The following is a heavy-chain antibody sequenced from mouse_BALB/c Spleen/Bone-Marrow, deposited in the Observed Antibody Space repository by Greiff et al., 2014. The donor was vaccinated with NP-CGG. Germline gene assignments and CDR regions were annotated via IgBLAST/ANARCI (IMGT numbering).Heavy chain of an antibody. Sequence: VQLKESGPELVKPGASMKISCKASGYSFTGYTMNWVKQSHGKNLEWIGLINPYNGGTSYNQKFKGKATLTVDKSSSTAYMELLGLTSEDSAVYYCARWEYDGVPGFAYWGQGTLVTVSA. J-gene: IGHJ3*01. CDR2: INPYNGGT. D-gene: IGHD2-14*01. CDR1: GYSFTGYT. V-gene: IGHV1-18*01. CDR3: ARWEYDGVPGFAY.